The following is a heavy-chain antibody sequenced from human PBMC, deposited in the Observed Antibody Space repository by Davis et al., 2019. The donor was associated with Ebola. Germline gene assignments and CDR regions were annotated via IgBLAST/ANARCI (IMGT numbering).Heavy chain of an antibody. CDR2: VILKSGAT. CDR3: ARGHNYGFEY. V-gene: IGHV1-2*06. CDR1: GYTFTDYN. Sequence: ASVKVSCKASGYTFTDYNIHWMRQAPGQGLEWLGRVILKSGATNYAQKLQGRVTMTTDTSTSTAYMELRSLRSDDTAVYYCARGHNYGFEYWGQGALVTVSS. D-gene: IGHD5-18*01. J-gene: IGHJ4*02.